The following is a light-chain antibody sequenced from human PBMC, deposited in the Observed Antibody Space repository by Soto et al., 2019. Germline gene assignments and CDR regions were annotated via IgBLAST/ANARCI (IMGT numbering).Light chain of an antibody. V-gene: IGKV1-39*01. CDR1: ENISNY. CDR3: QQSYTTPWT. J-gene: IGKJ1*01. CDR2: GAS. Sequence: EIQMTQSPSSLSASVGDRVTITCRASENISNYLNWFQQKPGKAPKLLMYGASKLHIGGPSRFSGSGSGTEFTLTISGLQPEDFVSYSCQQSYTTPWTFGQGTRVEAK.